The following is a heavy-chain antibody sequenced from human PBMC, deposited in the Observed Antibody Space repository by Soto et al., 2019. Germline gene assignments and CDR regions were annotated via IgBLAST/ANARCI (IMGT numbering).Heavy chain of an antibody. V-gene: IGHV3-48*01. CDR1: GLTLSTSS. CDR2: IRRHTSVT. CDR3: AKTSVRWAQQPNYFDY. J-gene: IGHJ4*02. D-gene: IGHD1-1*01. Sequence: GGSLRLSCAAFGLTLSTSSMNWVRQAPGRGLEWISYIRRHTSVTAYADSVKGRFTISRDSAKNSLYLQMDSLRVEDTAVYYCAKTSVRWAQQPNYFDYWGQGTLVTVSS.